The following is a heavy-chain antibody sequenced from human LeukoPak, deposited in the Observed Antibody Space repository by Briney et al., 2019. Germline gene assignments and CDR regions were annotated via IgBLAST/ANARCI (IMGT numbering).Heavy chain of an antibody. CDR3: ARASHWNQLHYFDY. CDR1: GGSISSSSYY. J-gene: IGHJ4*02. Sequence: SETLSLTCTVSGGSISSSSYYWGWIRQPPGKGLEWIGSIYYSGSTYYNPSLKSRVTISVDTSKNQFSLKLSSVTAADTAVYYCARASHWNQLHYFDYWGQGTLVTVSS. D-gene: IGHD1-1*01. V-gene: IGHV4-39*07. CDR2: IYYSGST.